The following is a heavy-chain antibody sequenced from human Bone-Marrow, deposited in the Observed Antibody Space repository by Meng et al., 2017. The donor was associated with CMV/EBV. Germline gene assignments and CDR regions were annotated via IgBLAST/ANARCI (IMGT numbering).Heavy chain of an antibody. CDR1: GFTFSSYS. V-gene: IGHV3-21*01. Sequence: GGSLRLSCAASGFTFSSYSMNWVRQAPGKGLEWVSSISSSSSYIYYADSVKGRFTISRDNAKNSLYLQMNSLRAEDTAVYYCARGLQLGDWTDNWGQGNLVTVSS. CDR2: ISSSSSYI. CDR3: ARGLQLGDWTDN. J-gene: IGHJ4*02. D-gene: IGHD6-13*01.